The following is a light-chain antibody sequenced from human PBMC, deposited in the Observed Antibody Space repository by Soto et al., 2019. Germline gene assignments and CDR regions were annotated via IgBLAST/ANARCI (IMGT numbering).Light chain of an antibody. J-gene: IGKJ1*01. CDR2: FAS. CDR1: QSVSTN. V-gene: IGKV3-15*01. CDR3: QQYEKWPRT. Sequence: VMTQSPATLSVSPGERAALSCRASQSVSTNLAWYQQKPGQPPRLLIYFASTRATAVPAKFTAGGSGTEFTLTISSLQSDDLAVYYCQQYEKWPRTFGQGNKVEIK.